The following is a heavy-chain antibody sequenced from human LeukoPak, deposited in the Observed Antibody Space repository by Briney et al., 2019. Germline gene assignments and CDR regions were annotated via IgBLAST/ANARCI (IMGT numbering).Heavy chain of an antibody. CDR1: GGSFSGYY. V-gene: IGHV4-34*01. J-gene: IGHJ6*02. CDR2: INHSGST. Sequence: SETLSLTCAVYGGSFSGYYWSWIRQPPGKGLEWIGEINHSGSTNYNPSLKSRVTISVDTSKNQFSLKLSSVTAADTVVYYCARRAGMDVWGQGTTVTVSS. CDR3: ARRAGMDV.